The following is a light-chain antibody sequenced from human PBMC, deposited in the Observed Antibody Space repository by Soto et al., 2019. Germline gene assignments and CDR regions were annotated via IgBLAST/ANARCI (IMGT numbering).Light chain of an antibody. Sequence: EIVLTQSPGSLSLSPRERATLSCRASQSVSSNHLAWYQQEPGQAPRLLIYGASRRATGIPDRFSGSGSGTDFTLTISRLEPEDFAVYYCQQYGSSTYTFGQGTKVEIK. CDR3: QQYGSSTYT. V-gene: IGKV3-20*01. J-gene: IGKJ2*01. CDR2: GAS. CDR1: QSVSSNH.